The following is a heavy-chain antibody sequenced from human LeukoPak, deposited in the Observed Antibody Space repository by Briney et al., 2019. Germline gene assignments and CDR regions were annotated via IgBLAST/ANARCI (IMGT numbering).Heavy chain of an antibody. Sequence: PGGSLRLSCEASGFSVSNYYMVWVRQPPGKGLECISYIPNDDSVIYYADSVRGRLSVSRDSAKNSLSLQPNSLRAEDTAVYYCAREQWFRWEYWGQGILVTVSS. CDR3: AREQWFRWEY. V-gene: IGHV3-11*01. J-gene: IGHJ4*02. CDR1: GFSVSNYY. CDR2: IPNDDSVI. D-gene: IGHD3-22*01.